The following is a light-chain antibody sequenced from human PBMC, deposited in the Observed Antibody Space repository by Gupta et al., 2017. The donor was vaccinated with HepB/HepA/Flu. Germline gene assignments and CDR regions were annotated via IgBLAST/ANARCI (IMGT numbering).Light chain of an antibody. V-gene: IGKV3-20*01. J-gene: IGKJ2*01. CDR3: QRYGDSPPYT. CDR1: QTVAASF. CDR2: GAS. Sequence: EIVLTQSPGSLSLSPGEGATLSCRASQTVAASFLAWYQQQPGQAPRLLIYGASTRAPDIPDRFSGSGSGTDFTLTITRLEPEDFAVYYWQRYGDSPPYTFGQGTKLEI.